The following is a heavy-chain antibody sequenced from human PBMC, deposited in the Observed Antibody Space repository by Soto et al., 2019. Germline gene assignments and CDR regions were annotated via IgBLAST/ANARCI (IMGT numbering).Heavy chain of an antibody. CDR3: ARDRLARGIPVAGRIDY. V-gene: IGHV3-21*01. Sequence: PGGSLRLSCAASGFNFSQYSMNWVRQAPGKGLEWVSSISSTGALMYYADSVKGRFTISRDDADNSLYLQMNSLRVEDTAVYYCARDRLARGIPVAGRIDYWGQGALVTVSS. D-gene: IGHD6-19*01. CDR1: GFNFSQYS. J-gene: IGHJ4*02. CDR2: ISSTGALM.